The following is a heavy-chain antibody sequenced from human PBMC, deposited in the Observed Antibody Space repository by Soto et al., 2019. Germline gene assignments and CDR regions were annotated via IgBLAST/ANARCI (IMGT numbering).Heavy chain of an antibody. CDR3: AKDATYDFWTGDFDY. CDR1: GFTFDDYA. J-gene: IGHJ4*02. Sequence: EVQLVESGGGLVQPGRSLRLSCAASGFTFDDYAMHWVRQAPGKGLEWVSGISWNSGSIGYADSVKGRFTISRDNAKNSLYLLMNSLRAEDTALYYCAKDATYDFWTGDFDYWGQGTLVTVSS. CDR2: ISWNSGSI. D-gene: IGHD3-3*01. V-gene: IGHV3-9*01.